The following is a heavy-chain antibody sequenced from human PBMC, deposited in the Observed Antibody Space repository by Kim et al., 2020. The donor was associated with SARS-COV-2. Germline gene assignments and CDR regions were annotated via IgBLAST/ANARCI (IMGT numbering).Heavy chain of an antibody. J-gene: IGHJ4*02. D-gene: IGHD5-18*01. V-gene: IGHV4-34*01. CDR3: ARGLIAGYSYGYYFDY. Sequence: LKSEVPISVETSKNQFSLKLSSVTAADTAVYYCARGLIAGYSYGYYFDYWGQGTLVTVSS.